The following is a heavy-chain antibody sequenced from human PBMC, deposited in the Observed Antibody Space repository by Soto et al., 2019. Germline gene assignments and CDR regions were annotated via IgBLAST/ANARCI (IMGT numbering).Heavy chain of an antibody. Sequence: PSETLSLTCSVSDGSVNSGNYYWSWIRQPPGKGLEWIGHIYYIGTTDYNPSLKSRVTISVDTSKNQFSLKVTSVTAADTAVYFCAREEKQLSRYGGDFDYWRHGILATVPS. CDR2: IYYIGTT. V-gene: IGHV4-61*01. CDR1: DGSVNSGNYY. D-gene: IGHD3-16*01. CDR3: AREEKQLSRYGGDFDY. J-gene: IGHJ4*01.